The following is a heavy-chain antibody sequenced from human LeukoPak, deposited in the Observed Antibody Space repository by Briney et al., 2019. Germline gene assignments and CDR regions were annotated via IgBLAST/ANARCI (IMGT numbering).Heavy chain of an antibody. V-gene: IGHV1-69*06. CDR1: GGTFSSYA. J-gene: IGHJ3*02. CDR2: IITVFGTA. Sequence: SVKVSCKASGGTFSSYAISWVRQAPGQGLEWMGVIITVFGTANYAQKFRGRITITAHKSTSTAYIEKSRLREDNAAVYFCASRCSYGHEARDAFDIWGEGTMVTVSS. CDR3: ASRCSYGHEARDAFDI. D-gene: IGHD5-18*01.